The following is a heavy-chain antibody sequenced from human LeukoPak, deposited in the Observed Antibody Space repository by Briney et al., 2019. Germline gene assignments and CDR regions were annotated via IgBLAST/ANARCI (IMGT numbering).Heavy chain of an antibody. CDR1: GCTFTGYY. J-gene: IGHJ5*02. CDR3: ARVPRIAAAGTGGHNWFDP. CDR2: INPNSGGT. V-gene: IGHV1-2*06. Sequence: ASVKVSCKASGCTFTGYYMHWVRQAPGQGLEWMGRINPNSGGTNYAQKFQGRVTMTRDTSISTAYMELSRLRSDDTAVYYCARVPRIAAAGTGGHNWFDPWGQGTLVTVSS. D-gene: IGHD6-13*01.